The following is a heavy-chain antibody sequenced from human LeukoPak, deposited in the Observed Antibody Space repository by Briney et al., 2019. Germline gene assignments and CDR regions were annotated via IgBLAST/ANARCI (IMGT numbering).Heavy chain of an antibody. CDR1: GGSISSYY. CDR3: ARSSYSSSPFDFDY. D-gene: IGHD6-6*01. V-gene: IGHV4-59*01. Sequence: SETLSLTCTVSGGSISSYYWSWIRQPPGKGLEWIGYIYYSGSTNYNPSLKSRVTISVDTSENQFSLKLSSVTAADTAVYYCARSSYSSSPFDFDYWGQGTLVTVSS. J-gene: IGHJ4*02. CDR2: IYYSGST.